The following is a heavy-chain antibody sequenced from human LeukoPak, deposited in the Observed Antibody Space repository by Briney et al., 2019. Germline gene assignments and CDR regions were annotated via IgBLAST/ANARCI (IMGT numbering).Heavy chain of an antibody. J-gene: IGHJ5*02. V-gene: IGHV1-2*02. CDR1: GYTFIGYY. CDR3: ARGSGYYYDSSGYSSFDP. Sequence: ASVKVSCKASGYTFIGYYLHWVRQAPGQGLEWMGWINSNSGGTNYAQRFQGRVTMTRDTSISTAYMELSRLKSDDTAVYYCARGSGYYYDSSGYSSFDPWGQGTLVTVSS. D-gene: IGHD3-22*01. CDR2: INSNSGGT.